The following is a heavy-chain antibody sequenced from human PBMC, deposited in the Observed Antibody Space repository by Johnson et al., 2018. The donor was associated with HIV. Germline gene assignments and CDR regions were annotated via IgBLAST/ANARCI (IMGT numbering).Heavy chain of an antibody. CDR1: GFTFSYYA. CDR2: ISSDGGNK. J-gene: IGHJ3*02. CDR3: AKDVGDTKSDEWSTDYYDLSIAYPVQDPRAVVGGFDI. V-gene: IGHV3-30*18. D-gene: IGHD3/OR15-3a*01. Sequence: QVKLVESGGGVVQPGRSLRLSCAASGFTFSYYAMDWVRQAPGKGLEWVAVISSDGGNKNYADSVKGRFTISRDNSKNTIYLQMNSLRPEDTALYYCAKDVGDTKSDEWSTDYYDLSIAYPVQDPRAVVGGFDIWGQGTMVTVSS.